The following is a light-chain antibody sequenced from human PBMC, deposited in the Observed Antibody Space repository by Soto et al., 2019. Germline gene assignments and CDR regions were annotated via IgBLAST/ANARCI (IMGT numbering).Light chain of an antibody. CDR2: DAS. CDR1: QIVGSY. J-gene: IGKJ4*01. V-gene: IGKV3-11*01. Sequence: EIVLTQSPATLSLSPGDRATLSCRASQIVGSYLGWYKQRPGQAPRLLIYDASNRATGIPARFSGSGSGTDFTLTISSLEPEDFAVYYCQQRSDWPSTFGGGTKVEIK. CDR3: QQRSDWPST.